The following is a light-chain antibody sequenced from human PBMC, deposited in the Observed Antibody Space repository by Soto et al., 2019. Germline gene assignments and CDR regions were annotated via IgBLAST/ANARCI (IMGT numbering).Light chain of an antibody. CDR1: QSVSSN. CDR3: QQRSNWPRGT. J-gene: IGKJ3*01. Sequence: EIVLTQSPATLSLSPGERATLSCRASQSVSSNLAWYQQKPGQAPRLLIYDASNRTTGIPARFSGSGSGTDFTLTISSLEPEDFAVYYCQQRSNWPRGTFGPGTKVDIK. V-gene: IGKV3-11*01. CDR2: DAS.